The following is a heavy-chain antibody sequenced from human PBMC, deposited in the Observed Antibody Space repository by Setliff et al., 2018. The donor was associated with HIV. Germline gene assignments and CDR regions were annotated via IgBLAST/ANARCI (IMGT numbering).Heavy chain of an antibody. J-gene: IGHJ4*02. CDR2: LSTSGDST. Sequence: PGGSLRLSCAASGSGFTFNNYAMSWVRQAPGKGLEWVSALSTSGDSTYYADSVKGRFTISRDNSKNTLYLQMNSLRAEDTAVYYCAKDNTWIPNGFDYWGQGTLVTVSS. CDR1: GSGFTFNNYA. D-gene: IGHD5-18*01. CDR3: AKDNTWIPNGFDY. V-gene: IGHV3-23*01.